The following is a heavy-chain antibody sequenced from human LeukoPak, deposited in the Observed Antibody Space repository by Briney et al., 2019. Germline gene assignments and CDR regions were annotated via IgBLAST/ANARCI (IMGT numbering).Heavy chain of an antibody. CDR3: ARTEDHGDFCSDY. CDR1: GFTFSSYG. Sequence: TGGSLRLSCAAPGFTFSSYGKDWVRQAPGKGLEWVAVIWYDGSNKYYADSVKGRFTISRDNPKNTLYLQMNSLRAEDTAVYYCARTEDHGDFCSDYWGQGTLVTVSS. V-gene: IGHV3-33*01. D-gene: IGHD4-17*01. CDR2: IWYDGSNK. J-gene: IGHJ4*02.